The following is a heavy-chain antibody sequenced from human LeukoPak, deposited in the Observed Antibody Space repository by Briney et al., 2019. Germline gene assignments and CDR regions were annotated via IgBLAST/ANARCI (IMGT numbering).Heavy chain of an antibody. CDR2: ISYDGSNK. D-gene: IGHD6-13*01. CDR1: GFTFSSYA. Sequence: GGSLRLSCAASGFTFSSYAMHWVRQAPGKGLEWVAVISYDGSNKYYADSVKGRFTISRDDSKNTLYLQMHSLRAEDTAVYYCARESSSYYFDYWGQGTLVTVSS. CDR3: ARESSSYYFDY. J-gene: IGHJ4*02. V-gene: IGHV3-30*14.